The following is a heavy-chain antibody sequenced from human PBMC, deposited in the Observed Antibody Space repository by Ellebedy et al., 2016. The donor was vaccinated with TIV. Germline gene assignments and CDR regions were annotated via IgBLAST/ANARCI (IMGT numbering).Heavy chain of an antibody. V-gene: IGHV4-39*01. CDR1: GGSISSSSYY. J-gene: IGHJ6*02. CDR3: ARQANYYGSGSPLGYGMDV. CDR2: IYYSRST. D-gene: IGHD3-10*01. Sequence: MPSETLSLTCTVSGGSISSSSYYWGWVRQPSGTGLEWMGSIYYSRSTYYNPSLKSRVTISVDTSKNQFSLKLSSVTAADTAVYYCARQANYYGSGSPLGYGMDVWGQGTTVTVSS.